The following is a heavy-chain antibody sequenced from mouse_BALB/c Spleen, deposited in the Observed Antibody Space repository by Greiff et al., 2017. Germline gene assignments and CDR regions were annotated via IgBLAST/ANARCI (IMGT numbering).Heavy chain of an antibody. CDR3: AYGSSYVRFAY. D-gene: IGHD1-1*01. J-gene: IGHJ3*01. CDR2: ISYDGSN. Sequence: VQLKQSGPGLVKPSQSLSLTCSVTGYSITSGYYWNWIRQFPGNKLEWMGYISYDGSNNYNPSLKNRISITRDTSKNQFFLKLNSVTTEDTATYYCAYGSSYVRFAYWGQGTLVTVSA. CDR1: GYSITSGYY. V-gene: IGHV3-6*02.